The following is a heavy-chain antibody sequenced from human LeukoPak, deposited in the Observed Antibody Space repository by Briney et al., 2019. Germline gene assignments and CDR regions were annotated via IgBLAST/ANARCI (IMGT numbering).Heavy chain of an antibody. D-gene: IGHD3-16*01. Sequence: ASVKCSSQASGYTFTCDYMQWVRQAPGQGRDWSGWINPNRGGTNYAQKFPGRVTMTRETSISRTWMGLSRLRCEQTAVYYFAIYVQMAAYIWGSDRPSDYWGQGTLVTVSS. J-gene: IGHJ4*02. V-gene: IGHV1-2*02. CDR1: GYTFTCDY. CDR2: INPNRGGT. CDR3: AIYVQMAAYIWGSDRPSDY.